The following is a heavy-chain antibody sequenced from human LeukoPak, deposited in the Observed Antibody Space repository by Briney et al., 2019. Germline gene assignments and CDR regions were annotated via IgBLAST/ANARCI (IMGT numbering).Heavy chain of an antibody. V-gene: IGHV4-39*01. J-gene: IGHJ6*02. CDR3: ARHVQDLGIKV. Sequence: PSETLSLTCTVSGASISSSDPYWSWIRQPPGKGLEWIGSIYRRGSTSYNPSLKSRVTVSEDMSKNHFSLRLSSVTAADTAVYYCARHVQDLGIKVWGQGTTVTVSS. CDR1: GASISSSDPY. CDR2: IYRRGST.